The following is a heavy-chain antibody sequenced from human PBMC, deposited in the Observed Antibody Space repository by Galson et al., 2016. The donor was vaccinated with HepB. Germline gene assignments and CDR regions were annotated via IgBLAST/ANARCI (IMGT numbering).Heavy chain of an antibody. J-gene: IGHJ4*02. CDR1: GFTFSSYN. D-gene: IGHD3-16*01. CDR3: VRSPRIQVWRRYDFFEY. V-gene: IGHV3-21*01. Sequence: SLRLSCAASGFTFSSYNMNWVRQAPGKGLEWVSSISSSGSYIYYADVVKGRFTISRDNAKNSLYLQMNSLRAEDTAVYYCVRSPRIQVWRRYDFFEYWGQGSLVTVSS. CDR2: ISSSGSYI.